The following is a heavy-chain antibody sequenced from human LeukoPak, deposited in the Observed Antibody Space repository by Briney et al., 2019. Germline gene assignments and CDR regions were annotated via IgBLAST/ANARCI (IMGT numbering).Heavy chain of an antibody. CDR2: IYYSGST. Sequence: PSETLFLTCIVSGGSISSHYWSWIRQPPGKGLECIGNIYYSGSTNYNPSLKSRVTISIDTSKNQFSLKLSSVTAADTAVYYCARGPGMATIKDWGQGTLVTVSS. V-gene: IGHV4-59*11. D-gene: IGHD5-24*01. CDR1: GGSISSHY. CDR3: ARGPGMATIKD. J-gene: IGHJ4*02.